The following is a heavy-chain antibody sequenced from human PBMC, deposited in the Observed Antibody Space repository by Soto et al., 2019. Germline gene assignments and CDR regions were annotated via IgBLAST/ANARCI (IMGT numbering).Heavy chain of an antibody. V-gene: IGHV3-21*01. CDR2: ISSSSSYI. CDR1: GFTFSSYS. CDR3: ARDRASGSYYAY. J-gene: IGHJ4*02. D-gene: IGHD1-26*01. Sequence: EVQLVESGGGLVKPGGSLRLSCAASGFTFSSYSMNWVRQAPGKGLEWVSSISSSSSYIYYADSVKGRFTISRDNAKNSLYLQMNSLRAEDTAVYYCARDRASGSYYAYWGQGTLVTGSS.